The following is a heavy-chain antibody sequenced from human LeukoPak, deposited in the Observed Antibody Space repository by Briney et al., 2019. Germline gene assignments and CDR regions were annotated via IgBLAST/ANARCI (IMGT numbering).Heavy chain of an antibody. V-gene: IGHV1-8*01. D-gene: IGHD5-18*01. CDR2: MNPNSGNT. J-gene: IGHJ4*02. CDR1: GYTFTSYD. Sequence: ASVKVSCKASGYTFTSYDINWVRQATGQGLEWMGWMNPNSGNTGYAQKFQGRVTMTRNTSISTAYMELSSLRSEDTALYYCARGRGKRWIQLWSYSYWGQGTLVTVSS. CDR3: ARGRGKRWIQLWSYSY.